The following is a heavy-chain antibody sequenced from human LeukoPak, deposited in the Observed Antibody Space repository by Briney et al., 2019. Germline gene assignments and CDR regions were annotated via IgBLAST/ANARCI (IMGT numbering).Heavy chain of an antibody. CDR2: IYYSGST. V-gene: IGHV4-59*01. J-gene: IGHJ4*02. CDR1: GGSISSYY. CDR3: ARDHRDFVY. Sequence: SEALSLTCTVSGGSISSYYWSWIRQPPGKGLEWIGYIYYSGSTNYNPSLKSRVTISVDTSKNQFSLKLSSVTAADTAVYYCARDHRDFVYWGRGTLVTVSS.